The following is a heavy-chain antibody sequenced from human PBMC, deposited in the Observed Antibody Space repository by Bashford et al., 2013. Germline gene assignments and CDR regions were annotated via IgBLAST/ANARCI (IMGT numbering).Heavy chain of an antibody. CDR3: ARREDTAMWLSYYYYGMDV. V-gene: IGHV4-59*12. J-gene: IGHJ6*02. D-gene: IGHD5-18*01. CDR1: GGSISSYY. Sequence: SETLSLTCTVSGGSISSYYWSWIRQPPGKGLEWIGYIYYSGSTNYNPSLKSRVTISVDTSKNQFSLKLSSVTAADTAVYYCARREDTAMWLSYYYYGMDVWGQGTTVTVSS. CDR2: IYYSGST.